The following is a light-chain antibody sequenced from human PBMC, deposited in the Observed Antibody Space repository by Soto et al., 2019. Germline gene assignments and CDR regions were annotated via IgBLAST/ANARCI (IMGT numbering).Light chain of an antibody. CDR1: SSDVGSYYL. V-gene: IGLV2-23*02. CDR2: EVS. Sequence: QSVLTQPASVSGSPGQSITISCTGTSSDVGSYYLVSWYQQHPGEAPKLIIYEVSKRPSGVSNRFSGSKSVDTASLTISGLQADDEADYYCCSYAGSSSLLVFGGGTKLTVL. CDR3: CSYAGSSSLLV. J-gene: IGLJ3*02.